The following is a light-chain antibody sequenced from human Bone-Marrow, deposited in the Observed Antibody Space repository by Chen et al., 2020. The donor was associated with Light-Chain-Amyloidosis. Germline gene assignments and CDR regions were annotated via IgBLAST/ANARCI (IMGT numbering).Light chain of an antibody. Sequence: SDHLTQPPAVSVSPGLTARSSCSGDGLPTQSSSWYQQRPGQSPRLLIFKNNQRPSGIPERFSGSSSGTIVTLTIDGVQAENEADYYCHSAITDGVSMYFGGGTRLTVL. CDR1: GLPTQS. V-gene: IGLV3-25*03. CDR2: KNN. CDR3: HSAITDGVSMY. J-gene: IGLJ2*01.